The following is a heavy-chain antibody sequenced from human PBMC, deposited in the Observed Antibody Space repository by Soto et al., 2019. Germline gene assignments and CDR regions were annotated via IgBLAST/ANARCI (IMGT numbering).Heavy chain of an antibody. J-gene: IGHJ6*02. CDR1: GYTFTSYG. CDR3: ARAVYYDFWSGYLHDNYYYYGMDV. CDR2: ISAYNGNT. Sequence: ASVKVSCKASGYTFTSYGISWVRQAPGQGLEWMGWISAYNGNTNYAQKLQGRVTMTTDTSTSTAYMELRSLRSDDTAVYYCARAVYYDFWSGYLHDNYYYYGMDVWGQGTTVTV. D-gene: IGHD3-3*01. V-gene: IGHV1-18*04.